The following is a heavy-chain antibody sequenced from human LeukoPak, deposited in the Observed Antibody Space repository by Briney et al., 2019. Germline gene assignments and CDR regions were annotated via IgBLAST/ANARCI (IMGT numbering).Heavy chain of an antibody. J-gene: IGHJ4*02. D-gene: IGHD3-10*01. CDR3: ASPHYGSGSPTDY. Sequence: SETLSLTCTVSGGSISSSSYYWGWIRQPPGKGLEWIGSIYYSGSTYYNPSLKSRVTISVDTSKNQFSLKLSSVTAADTAVYYCASPHYGSGSPTDYWGQGTLVTVSS. V-gene: IGHV4-39*01. CDR1: GGSISSSSYY. CDR2: IYYSGST.